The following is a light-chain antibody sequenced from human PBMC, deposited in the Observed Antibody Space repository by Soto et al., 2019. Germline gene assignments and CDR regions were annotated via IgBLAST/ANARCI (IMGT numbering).Light chain of an antibody. Sequence: QSALTQPASVSGSPGQSITISCTGTPSNVGGYNLVSWYQQHPGRAPELIIYEGTQRPSGVSARFSGSKSGNTASLTISGLQDDDEADYYCCSYAGNGYVFGTGTKLTVL. CDR2: EGT. V-gene: IGLV2-23*01. CDR1: PSNVGGYNL. J-gene: IGLJ1*01. CDR3: CSYAGNGYV.